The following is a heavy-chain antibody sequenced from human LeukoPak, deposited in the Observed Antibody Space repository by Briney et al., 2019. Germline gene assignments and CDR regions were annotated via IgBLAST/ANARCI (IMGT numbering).Heavy chain of an antibody. V-gene: IGHV4-59*08. CDR2: IYYSGST. D-gene: IGHD4-23*01. J-gene: IGHJ2*01. CDR3: ARLLDGGSSASFFDL. CDR1: CRSNRSFY. Sequence: SETLSLTCTVSCRSNRSFYGRWVPEPPGKGLEGIGYIYYSGSTNYNPSLKSRVTISVDPSKNQFSLKLSSVTAAATAVYYCARLLDGGSSASFFDLWGRGTLVTVSS.